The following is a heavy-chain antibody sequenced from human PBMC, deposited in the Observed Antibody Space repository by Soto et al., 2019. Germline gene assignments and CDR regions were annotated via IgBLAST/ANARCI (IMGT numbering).Heavy chain of an antibody. Sequence: QVQLVESGGGVVQPGRSLRLSCAASGFTFSSYGMHWVRQAPGKGLEWVAVISYDGSNKYYADSVKGRFTISRDNSKNTLYLQMNSPRAEDTAVYYCAKDAYYYGSGSYPYGMDVWGQGTTVTVSS. V-gene: IGHV3-30*18. CDR1: GFTFSSYG. CDR3: AKDAYYYGSGSYPYGMDV. J-gene: IGHJ6*02. CDR2: ISYDGSNK. D-gene: IGHD3-10*01.